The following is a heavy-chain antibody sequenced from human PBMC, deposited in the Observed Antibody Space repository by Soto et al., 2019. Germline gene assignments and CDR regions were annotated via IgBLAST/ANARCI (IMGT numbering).Heavy chain of an antibody. Sequence: GWSLRLSCAGSGFTFSTYAMSWVRRAPGKGLEWVSSISSGGVYMYYVDSVRGRFTISRDNFQSTLYLQMNSLRAEDTAVYYCPGALDLSPYYFYYGMDLWGQGTTVTVS. V-gene: IGHV3-23*01. CDR2: ISSGGVYM. CDR1: GFTFSTYA. CDR3: PGALDLSPYYFYYGMDL. J-gene: IGHJ6*02.